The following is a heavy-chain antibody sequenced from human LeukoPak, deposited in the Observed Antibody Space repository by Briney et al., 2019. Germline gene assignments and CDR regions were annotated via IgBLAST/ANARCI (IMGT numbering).Heavy chain of an antibody. J-gene: IGHJ4*02. CDR3: ARGAMVTEKGFDY. Sequence: SETLSLTCTVSGGSISSYYWGWIRQPPGKGLEWIGSIYYSGSTYYNPSLKSRVTISVDTSKNQFSPKLSSVTAADTAVYYCARGAMVTEKGFDYWGQGTLVTVSS. CDR2: IYYSGST. V-gene: IGHV4-39*01. CDR1: GGSISSYY. D-gene: IGHD5-18*01.